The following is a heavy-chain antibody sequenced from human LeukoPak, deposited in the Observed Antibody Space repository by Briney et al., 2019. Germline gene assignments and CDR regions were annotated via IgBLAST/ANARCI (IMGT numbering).Heavy chain of an antibody. CDR3: AKGTSSALTGYFQH. CDR2: ISWNSGSI. J-gene: IGHJ1*01. D-gene: IGHD3-22*01. CDR1: GFTFDEYA. Sequence: PGGSLRLSCAASGFTFDEYAMHWVRQAAGKGLEWVSGISWNSGSIGYADSVKGRFTISRDNAKNSLYLQMNSLRAEDTALYYCAKGTSSALTGYFQHWGQGNLVTVSS. V-gene: IGHV3-9*01.